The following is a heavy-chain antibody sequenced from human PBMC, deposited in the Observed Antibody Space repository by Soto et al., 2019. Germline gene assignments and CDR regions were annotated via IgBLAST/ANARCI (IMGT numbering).Heavy chain of an antibody. V-gene: IGHV4-34*01. D-gene: IGHD3-10*01. J-gene: IGHJ5*02. CDR3: ASTARRQGITMVRGQRWFDP. Sequence: ETLSLTCAVYGGSFSGYYWSWIRQPPGKGLEWIGEINHSGSTNYNPSLKSRVTISVDTSKNQFSLKLSSVTAADTAVYYCASTARRQGITMVRGQRWFDPWGQGTLVTVSS. CDR1: GGSFSGYY. CDR2: INHSGST.